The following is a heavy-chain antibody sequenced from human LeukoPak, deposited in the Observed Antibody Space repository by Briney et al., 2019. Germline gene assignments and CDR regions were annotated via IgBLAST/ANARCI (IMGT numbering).Heavy chain of an antibody. D-gene: IGHD6-19*01. CDR1: GYTFTGYY. J-gene: IGHJ5*02. CDR3: ARVGQWLATSYWFDP. Sequence: ASVKVSCKASGYTFTGYYTHWVRQAPGQGLEWMGWINPNSGGTNYAQKFQGRVTMTRDTSISTAYMELSRLRSDDTAVYYCARVGQWLATSYWFDPWGQGTLVTVSS. V-gene: IGHV1-2*02. CDR2: INPNSGGT.